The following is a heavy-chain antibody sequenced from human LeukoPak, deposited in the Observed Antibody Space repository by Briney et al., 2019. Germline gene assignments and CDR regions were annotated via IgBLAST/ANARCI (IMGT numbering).Heavy chain of an antibody. CDR3: ARMATRQIGVDY. CDR2: IDWDDDK. J-gene: IGHJ4*02. Sequence: SGPTLVNPTQTLTLTCTFSGFSISTSGMCVSWIRQPPGKALEWLARIDWDDDKYYSTSLKTRLTISKDTSKNQVVLTMTNMDPVDTATYYCARMATRQIGVDYWGQGTLVTVSS. CDR1: GFSISTSGMC. D-gene: IGHD5-12*01. V-gene: IGHV2-70*11.